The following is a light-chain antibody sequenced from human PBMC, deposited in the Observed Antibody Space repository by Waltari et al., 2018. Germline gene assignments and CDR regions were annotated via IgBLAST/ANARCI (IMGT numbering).Light chain of an antibody. CDR1: QSVLYTSNNKNY. J-gene: IGKJ1*01. V-gene: IGKV4-1*01. Sequence: DIVMTQSPDSLAVSLGERATINCKSSQSVLYTSNNKNYLAWYQQKPGQPPKLLIYWASTWDAGVLDRFRGSGSGTDFTLTSRSLQADDVAVYYCQKYSSAPGTFGQGTKVEIK. CDR3: QKYSSAPGT. CDR2: WAS.